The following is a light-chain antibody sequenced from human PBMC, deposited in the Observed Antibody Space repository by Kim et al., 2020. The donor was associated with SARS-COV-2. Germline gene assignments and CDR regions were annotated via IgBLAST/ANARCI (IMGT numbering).Light chain of an antibody. CDR1: RGHRSYA. CDR3: QTWGTGIPWV. Sequence: VKPTCTLRRGHRSYAIAWHRQQPEEGPRYLMKLNSDGSHSKGDGIPDRFSGSSSGAERYLPISSLQSEDEADQYCQTWGTGIPWVFGGGTQLTVL. V-gene: IGLV4-69*01. J-gene: IGLJ3*02. CDR2: LNSDGSH.